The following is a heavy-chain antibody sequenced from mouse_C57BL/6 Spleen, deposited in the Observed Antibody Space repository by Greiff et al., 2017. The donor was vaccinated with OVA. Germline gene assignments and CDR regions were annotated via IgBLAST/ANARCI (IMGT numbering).Heavy chain of an antibody. CDR2: IDPSDSYT. Sequence: VQLQQPGAELVMPGASVKLSCKASGYTFTSYWMHWVKQRPGQGLEWIGEIDPSDSYTNYNQKFKGKSTLTVDKSSSTAYMQLSSLTSEDSAVYYCARWGCDGAWFAYWGQGTLVTVSA. D-gene: IGHD3-3*01. CDR3: ARWGCDGAWFAY. J-gene: IGHJ3*01. V-gene: IGHV1-69*01. CDR1: GYTFTSYW.